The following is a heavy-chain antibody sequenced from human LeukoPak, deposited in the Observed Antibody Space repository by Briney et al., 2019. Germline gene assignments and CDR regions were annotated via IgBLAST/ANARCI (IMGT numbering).Heavy chain of an antibody. V-gene: IGHV3-43*01. CDR1: GFTFDDYT. CDR2: ISWDAGRT. J-gene: IGHJ4*02. Sequence: GGSLRLSCAASGFTFDDYTMHWVRQAPGKGLEWVSLISWDAGRTYYADSVEGRFTISRDNSKNSLYLQMNSLRTEDTALYYCAKADTTLDPFDHWGQGTLVTVSS. D-gene: IGHD5-18*01. CDR3: AKADTTLDPFDH.